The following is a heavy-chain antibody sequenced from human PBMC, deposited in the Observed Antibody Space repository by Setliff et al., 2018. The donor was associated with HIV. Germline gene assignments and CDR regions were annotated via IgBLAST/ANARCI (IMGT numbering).Heavy chain of an antibody. CDR1: GYTFTDFY. V-gene: IGHV1-2*06. J-gene: IGHJ5*02. CDR3: ARAHFLVAMTRNWFDP. Sequence: GASVKVSCKASGYTFTDFYIHWVRQAPGQGLEWIGRINPKSGVADYLRKFQGRVTMTTDTSTNTAHMELIRPRFGDTAVYYCARAHFLVAMTRNWFDPWGQGTLVTVSS. D-gene: IGHD5-12*01. CDR2: INPKSGVA.